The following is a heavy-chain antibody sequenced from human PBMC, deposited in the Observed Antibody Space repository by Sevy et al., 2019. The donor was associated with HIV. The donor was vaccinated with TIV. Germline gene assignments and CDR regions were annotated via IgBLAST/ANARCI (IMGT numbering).Heavy chain of an antibody. CDR2: IYYSGST. J-gene: IGHJ2*01. CDR3: ARFRDYYYYSSGYPNGYFDL. V-gene: IGHV4-59*11. Sequence: SETLSLTCTVSGGSISSHYWSWIRQPPGKGLEWIGYIYYSGSTNYNPSLKSRVTISVDTSKNQFSLKLSSVTAADTAVYYCARFRDYYYYSSGYPNGYFDLWGRGTLVTVSS. CDR1: GGSISSHY. D-gene: IGHD3-22*01.